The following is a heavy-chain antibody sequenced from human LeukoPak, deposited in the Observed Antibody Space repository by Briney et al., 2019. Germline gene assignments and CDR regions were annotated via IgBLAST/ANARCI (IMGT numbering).Heavy chain of an antibody. CDR2: ISGSGSLT. CDR1: GFTFINYA. CDR3: ARFGWFGELQIDY. J-gene: IGHJ4*02. V-gene: IGHV3-23*01. Sequence: GGSLRLSCAPSGFTFINYAMSCVRQAPGKGLELVSIISGSGSLTDYADSVRGRFTISRDNSKNTLYLQMNSLRAEDTAVYYCARFGWFGELQIDYWGQGTLVTVSS. D-gene: IGHD3-10*01.